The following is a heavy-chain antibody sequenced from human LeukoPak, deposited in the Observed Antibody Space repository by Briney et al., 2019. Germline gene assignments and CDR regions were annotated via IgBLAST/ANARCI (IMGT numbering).Heavy chain of an antibody. CDR1: GFTFSSYT. V-gene: IGHV3-23*01. CDR3: AKDGGLWVSAHWGDS. J-gene: IGHJ4*02. D-gene: IGHD7-27*01. Sequence: GGSLRLSCAASGFTFSSYTMSWVRQAPGKGLEWVSTITTSDGNTYYADSVKGRFTVSRDNSKNTLFLQMNSLRAEDTAVYYSAKDGGLWVSAHWGDSWGRGTLVTVSS. CDR2: ITTSDGNT.